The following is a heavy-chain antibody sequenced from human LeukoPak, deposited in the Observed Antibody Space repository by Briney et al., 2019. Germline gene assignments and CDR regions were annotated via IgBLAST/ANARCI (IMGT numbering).Heavy chain of an antibody. CDR1: GYTFTGYY. J-gene: IGHJ6*03. V-gene: IGHV1-2*02. CDR3: ARVAFPGGSTYYYYYYMDV. CDR2: INPNSGGT. Sequence: GASVKVSCKASGYTFTGYYMHWVRQAPGQGLEWMGWINPNSGGTNYAQKFQGRVTMTRDTSISTAYMELSRLRSDDTAVYYCARVAFPGGSTYYYYYYMDVWGKGTTVTVSS.